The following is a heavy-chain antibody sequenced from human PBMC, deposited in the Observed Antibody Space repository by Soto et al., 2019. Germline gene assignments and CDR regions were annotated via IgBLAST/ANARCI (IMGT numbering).Heavy chain of an antibody. Sequence: KSSETLSLTCTVSGGSISSYYWSWIRQPPGKGLEWIGYIYYSGSTNYNPSLKSRVTISVDTSKNQFSLKLSSVTAADTAVYYCARGSGLSSGWFSYWGQGTLVTVSS. V-gene: IGHV4-59*01. J-gene: IGHJ4*02. CDR3: ARGSGLSSGWFSY. CDR2: IYYSGST. D-gene: IGHD6-19*01. CDR1: GGSISSYY.